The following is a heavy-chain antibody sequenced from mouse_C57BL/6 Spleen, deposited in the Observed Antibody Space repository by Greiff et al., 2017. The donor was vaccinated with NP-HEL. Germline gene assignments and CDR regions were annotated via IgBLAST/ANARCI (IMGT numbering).Heavy chain of an antibody. Sequence: EVQLVESGGGLVKPGGSLKLSCAASGFTFSSYAMSWVRQTPEKRLEWVGTISPGGSDTYYPDNVKGRFTFTRDNAKNNPYLQMSHLKSEDTAMYYCARDRGMWPPAYWGQGTLLTVSA. CDR1: GFTFSSYA. CDR3: ARDRGMWPPAY. CDR2: ISPGGSDT. V-gene: IGHV5-4*01. J-gene: IGHJ3*01. D-gene: IGHD2-10*02.